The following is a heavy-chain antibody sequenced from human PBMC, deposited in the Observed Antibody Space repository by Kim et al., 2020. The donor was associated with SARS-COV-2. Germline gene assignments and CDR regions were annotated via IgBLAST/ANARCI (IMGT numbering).Heavy chain of an antibody. CDR2: IDTSTGTP. CDR1: GYSFTNHA. V-gene: IGHV7-4-1*02. CDR3: ARDHCTNTSCFDP. J-gene: IGHJ5*02. D-gene: IGHD2-8*01. Sequence: ASVNVSCRGSGYSFTNHAINWVRQAPGQGLEWMGWIDTSTGTPTYAQGFTGRFVFSLDTSVTTAYLQITSLKTEDTALSFCARDHCTNTSCFDPWGQGTLVTVSS.